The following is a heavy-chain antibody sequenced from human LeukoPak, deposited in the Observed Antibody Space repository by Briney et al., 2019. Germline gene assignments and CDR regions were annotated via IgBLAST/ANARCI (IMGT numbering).Heavy chain of an antibody. Sequence: GGSLRLSCAASGFTFSSYAMGWVRQAPGKGLEWVSAITASGGNTYYADSVKGRFTISRDNSKNTLYLHVNSLRAEDTAVYYCAKGNGYSYGRYYFDYWGQGTLVTVSS. CDR1: GFTFSSYA. J-gene: IGHJ4*02. V-gene: IGHV3-23*01. D-gene: IGHD5-18*01. CDR3: AKGNGYSYGRYYFDY. CDR2: ITASGGNT.